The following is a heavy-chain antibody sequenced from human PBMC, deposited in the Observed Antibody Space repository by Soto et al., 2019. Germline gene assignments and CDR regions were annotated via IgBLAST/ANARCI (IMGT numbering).Heavy chain of an antibody. Sequence: SETLSLTCAVSGGSISTSNWWSWVRQPPGKGLEWIGEVYHSGSTNYNPSLKSRVTILVDTSKNQFSLKVSSVTAADTAVYYCARPQRLRLFYGLDVWGHGTTVTVSS. CDR2: VYHSGST. CDR1: GGSISTSNW. D-gene: IGHD4-17*01. V-gene: IGHV4-4*02. J-gene: IGHJ6*02. CDR3: ARPQRLRLFYGLDV.